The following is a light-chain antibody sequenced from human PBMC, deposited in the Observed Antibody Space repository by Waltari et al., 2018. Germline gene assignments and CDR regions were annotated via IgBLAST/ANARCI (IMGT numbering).Light chain of an antibody. J-gene: IGLJ2*01. CDR1: SSDVGGYNY. Sequence: GQSITISCTGTSSDVGGYNYVSWYQQHPGKAPKLMIYGLSNRPSGVSTRFSGSKAGNTASRTISGRQAEDDAQYSCSSDISIDSLELFGGGTSLTV. CDR2: GLS. V-gene: IGLV2-14*03. CDR3: SSDISIDSLEL.